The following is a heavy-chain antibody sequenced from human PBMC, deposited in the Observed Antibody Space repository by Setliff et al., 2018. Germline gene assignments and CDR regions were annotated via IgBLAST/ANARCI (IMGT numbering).Heavy chain of an antibody. CDR2: FRPSGKT. Sequence: ETLSLTCAVSGSAISSGHYWGWIRQPPGKGLEWIGSFRPSGKTYYNPSLKSRVTISVDTSKDQVSLNLRSVTAADTAVYYCARTGTYRYFDYWGQGTQVTVSS. CDR3: ARTGTYRYFDY. D-gene: IGHD1-1*01. CDR1: GSAISSGHY. J-gene: IGHJ4*02. V-gene: IGHV4-38-2*01.